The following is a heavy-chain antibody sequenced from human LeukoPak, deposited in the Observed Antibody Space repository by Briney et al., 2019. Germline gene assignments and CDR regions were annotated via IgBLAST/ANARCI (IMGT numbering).Heavy chain of an antibody. CDR3: ARRGPRGQYFDY. D-gene: IGHD3-10*01. J-gene: IGHJ4*02. V-gene: IGHV4-34*01. CDR1: GGSFSGYY. CDR2: INHSGST. Sequence: SETLSLTCAVYGGSFSGYYWSWIRQPPGKGLEWIGEINHSGSTNYNPSLKSRVTISVDRSKNQFSLKLSSVTAADTAVYYCARRGPRGQYFDYWGQGTLVTVSS.